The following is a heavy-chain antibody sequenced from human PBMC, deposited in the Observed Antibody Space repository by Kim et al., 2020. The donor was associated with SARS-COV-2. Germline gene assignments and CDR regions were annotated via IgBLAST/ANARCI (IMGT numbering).Heavy chain of an antibody. CDR3: ARDFWWYYYDSSGPPGAFDI. V-gene: IGHV3-21*01. J-gene: IGHJ3*02. Sequence: GGSLRLSCAASGFTFSSYSMNWVRQAPGKGLEWVSSISSSSSYIYYADSVKGRFTISRDNAKNSLYLQMNSLRAEDTAVYYCARDFWWYYYDSSGPPGAFDIWGQGTMVTVSS. CDR2: ISSSSSYI. D-gene: IGHD3-22*01. CDR1: GFTFSSYS.